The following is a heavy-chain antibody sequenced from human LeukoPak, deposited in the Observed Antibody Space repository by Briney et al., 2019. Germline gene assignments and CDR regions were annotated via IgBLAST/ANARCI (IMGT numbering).Heavy chain of an antibody. CDR3: AGATIGPAGFSFNY. D-gene: IGHD6-13*01. J-gene: IGHJ4*02. CDR2: IYHLGST. V-gene: IGHV4-59*01. CDR1: GGSIRSYY. Sequence: SETLSLTCTISGGSIRSYYWTWIRQPPGKGLEWIGYIYHLGSTNYNPSLNGRVTISLDTSENQFSLRPTSVTAADTALYYCAGATIGPAGFSFNYWGQGTLVTVSS.